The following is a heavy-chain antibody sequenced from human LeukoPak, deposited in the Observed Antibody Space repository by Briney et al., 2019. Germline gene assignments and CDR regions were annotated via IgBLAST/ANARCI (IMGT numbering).Heavy chain of an antibody. J-gene: IGHJ1*01. CDR2: ISGHNDNT. CDR3: AKDLLYYGPGTYYNAAEYFQF. D-gene: IGHD3-10*01. CDR1: GFTFSIYA. Sequence: GGSLRLSCAASGFTFSIYAMSWVRQAPGKGLEWVSAISGHNDNTYYADSVKGRFTISRDNSKNTLYLQMNSLRPEDTAVYYCAKDLLYYGPGTYYNAAEYFQFWGQGTQVTVSS. V-gene: IGHV3-23*01.